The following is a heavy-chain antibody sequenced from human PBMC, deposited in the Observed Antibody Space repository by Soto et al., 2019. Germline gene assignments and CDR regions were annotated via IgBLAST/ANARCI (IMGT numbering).Heavy chain of an antibody. CDR3: ARARRGTVSHFDY. V-gene: IGHV3-33*01. D-gene: IGHD4-17*01. CDR2: IWYDGSNK. J-gene: IGHJ4*02. Sequence: QVQLVESGGGVVQPGRSLRLSCAASGFTFSSYGMHWVRQAPGKGLEWVAVIWYDGSNKYYADSVKGRFTISRDNSKNTLYLQMNSLRAEDTAVYYCARARRGTVSHFDYWGQGTLVTVSS. CDR1: GFTFSSYG.